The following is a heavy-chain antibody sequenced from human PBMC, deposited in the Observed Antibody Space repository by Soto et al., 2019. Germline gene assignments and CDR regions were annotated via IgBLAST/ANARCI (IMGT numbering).Heavy chain of an antibody. J-gene: IGHJ3*02. V-gene: IGHV4-34*01. CDR2: INHSGST. Sequence: SETLSLTCAVYGGSFSGYYWSWIRQPPGKGLEWIGEINHSGSTNYNPSLKSRVTISVDTSKNQFSLKLSYVTAAGTAVYYCARPRSGSLDAFDIWGQGTMVTVSS. CDR3: ARPRSGSLDAFDI. D-gene: IGHD1-26*01. CDR1: GGSFSGYY.